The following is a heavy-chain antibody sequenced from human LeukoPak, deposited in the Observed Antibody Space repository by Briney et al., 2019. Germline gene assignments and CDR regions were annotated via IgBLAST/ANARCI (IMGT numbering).Heavy chain of an antibody. CDR2: VSSSGRTI. CDR1: GFTFSSYE. Sequence: GGSLRLSCAASGFTFSSYEMNWVRQAPGKGLEWVSYVSSSGRTIYYTDSVKGRFTISRDYAKNSLYLQMNSLRADDTAVYYCARVGYSSGWRAPDFDYWGQGTLVTVSS. CDR3: ARVGYSSGWRAPDFDY. D-gene: IGHD6-19*01. J-gene: IGHJ4*02. V-gene: IGHV3-48*03.